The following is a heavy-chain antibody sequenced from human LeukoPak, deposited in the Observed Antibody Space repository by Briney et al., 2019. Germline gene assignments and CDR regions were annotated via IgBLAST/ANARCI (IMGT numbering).Heavy chain of an antibody. CDR2: INPTSTSI. Sequence: PGGSLRLSCAASGLTFSDHSINWVRQAPGKGLEWVSSINPTSTSIYYADAVKGRFTISRDNARSSLYLQMNSLRAEDTAVYYCVRLRRNSGRSDYYYFYDYWGQGILVTVSS. CDR1: GLTFSDHS. J-gene: IGHJ4*02. D-gene: IGHD3-22*01. V-gene: IGHV3-21*01. CDR3: VRLRRNSGRSDYYYFYDY.